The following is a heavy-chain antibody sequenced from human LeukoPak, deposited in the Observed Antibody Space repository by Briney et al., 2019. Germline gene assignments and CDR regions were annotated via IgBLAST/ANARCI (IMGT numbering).Heavy chain of an antibody. CDR2: IWSDGSDK. V-gene: IGHV3-33*06. Sequence: GGSLRLSCAASGFTFSHYGMHWVRQTPDAGLEWVAVIWSDGSDKYYAKSVKGRFTISRDNSKNSLFLQMNSLRAEDAAVYYCAKDAQRGFDYSNSLQNWGQGILVTVSS. CDR1: GFTFSHYG. D-gene: IGHD4-11*01. CDR3: AKDAQRGFDYSNSLQN. J-gene: IGHJ1*01.